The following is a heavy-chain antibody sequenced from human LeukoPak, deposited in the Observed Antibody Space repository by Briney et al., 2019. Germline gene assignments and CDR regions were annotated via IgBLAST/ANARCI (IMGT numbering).Heavy chain of an antibody. Sequence: PSETLSLTCAVYGGSFSGYYWSWIRQPPGKGLEWIGEINHSGSTNYNPSLKSRVTISVDTSKNQFSLKLSSVTAADTAVYYCARAKYSPRSWFDPWGQGTLVTVSS. D-gene: IGHD6-6*01. J-gene: IGHJ5*02. V-gene: IGHV4-34*01. CDR3: ARAKYSPRSWFDP. CDR2: INHSGST. CDR1: GGSFSGYY.